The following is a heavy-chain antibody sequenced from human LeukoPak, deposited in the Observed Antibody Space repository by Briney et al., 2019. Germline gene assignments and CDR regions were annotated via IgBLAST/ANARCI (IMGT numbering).Heavy chain of an antibody. CDR3: ASSSWYGKLDY. D-gene: IGHD6-13*01. CDR1: GGSISSYY. V-gene: IGHV4-59*08. Sequence: SQTLSLTCTVSGGSISSYYWSWIRQPPGKGLEWIGYIYYSGSTNYNPSLKSRVTISVDTSKNQFSLKLSSVTAADTAVYYCASSSWYGKLDYWGQGTLVTVSS. J-gene: IGHJ4*02. CDR2: IYYSGST.